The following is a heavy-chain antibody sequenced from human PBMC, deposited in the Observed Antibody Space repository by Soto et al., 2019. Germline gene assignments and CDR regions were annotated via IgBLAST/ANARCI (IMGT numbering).Heavy chain of an antibody. CDR2: IYYSGST. V-gene: IGHV4-59*01. D-gene: IGHD6-13*01. CDR1: GGSISSYY. J-gene: IGHJ5*02. Sequence: PSETLSLTCTVSGGSISSYYWSWIRQPPGKELEWIGYIYYSGSTNYNPSLKSRVTISVDTSKNQFSLKLSSVTAADTAVYYCARDADSSSWYGQGGFDPWGQGTLVTVSS. CDR3: ARDADSSSWYGQGGFDP.